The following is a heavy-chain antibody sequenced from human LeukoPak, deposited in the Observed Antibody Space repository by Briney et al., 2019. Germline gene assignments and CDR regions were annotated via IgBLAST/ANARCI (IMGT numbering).Heavy chain of an antibody. CDR1: SRSISSYY. Sequence: SETLSLTCTGLSRSISSYYWSWIRQPPGKGLEWIGYIYYSGSTNYNPSLKSRVTISVDTSKNQFSLKLSSVTAADTAVYCCAKTTVTSKAVEAFDYWGQGTLVIVSS. D-gene: IGHD4-17*01. V-gene: IGHV4-59*01. J-gene: IGHJ4*02. CDR2: IYYSGST. CDR3: AKTTVTSKAVEAFDY.